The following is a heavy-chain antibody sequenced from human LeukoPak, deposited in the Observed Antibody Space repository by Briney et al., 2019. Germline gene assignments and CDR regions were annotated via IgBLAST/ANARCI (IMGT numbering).Heavy chain of an antibody. Sequence: ASVKVSCKASGYTFSGYYIHWVRQAPGQGLEWMGWMNPNSGATNNAQKFQGRVTLSRDTSISTACMELSKLRSDDTAVYYCARSGITTIPNFDYWGQGTLVTVSS. CDR3: ARSGITTIPNFDY. CDR1: GYTFSGYY. J-gene: IGHJ4*02. D-gene: IGHD5-12*01. CDR2: MNPNSGAT. V-gene: IGHV1-2*02.